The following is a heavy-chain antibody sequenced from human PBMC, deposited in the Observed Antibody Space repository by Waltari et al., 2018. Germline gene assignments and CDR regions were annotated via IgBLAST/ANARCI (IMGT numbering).Heavy chain of an antibody. D-gene: IGHD3-16*01. CDR3: ARSRSSIWGLDY. J-gene: IGHJ4*02. V-gene: IGHV3-48*03. CDR1: GFSFSTYD. CDR2: IRSGGSSM. Sequence: EVQLVESGGGLVQPGGPLRPSCAASGFSFSTYDMNGFRPAPGKGLEWIAYIRSGGSSMYYADSVKGRFTISTDNAKNSVFLRMNSLRAEDTAVYYCARSRSSIWGLDYWGQGTLVTVSS.